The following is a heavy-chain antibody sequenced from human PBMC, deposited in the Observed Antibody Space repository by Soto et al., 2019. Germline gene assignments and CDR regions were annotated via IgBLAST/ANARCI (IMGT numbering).Heavy chain of an antibody. CDR2: ISYDATTK. Sequence: QVQLVESGGGAVQPGRSLRLSCAASGFTFSSYPLHWVRQAPGKGLEWVAVISYDATTKYHADSVKGRFTISRDNSKNTLYLQMNSLRDEDTAVYYCARDPLVGAPDYFDYWGQGTLVTVSA. J-gene: IGHJ4*02. D-gene: IGHD1-26*01. CDR3: ARDPLVGAPDYFDY. V-gene: IGHV3-30-3*01. CDR1: GFTFSSYP.